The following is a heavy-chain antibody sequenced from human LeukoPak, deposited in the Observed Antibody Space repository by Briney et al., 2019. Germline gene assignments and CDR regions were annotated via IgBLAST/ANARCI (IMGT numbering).Heavy chain of an antibody. V-gene: IGHV3-13*05. CDR2: ICTAGDP. CDR1: GFTFSSYD. Sequence: GGSLRLSCAASGFTFSSYDMHWVRQAPGKGLEWVSAICTAGDPYYPGSVKGRFTISRENAKNSLYLQMNSLRAGDTAVYYCARGCSSTTCYDAFDIWGQGTMVTVSS. D-gene: IGHD2-2*01. J-gene: IGHJ3*02. CDR3: ARGCSSTTCYDAFDI.